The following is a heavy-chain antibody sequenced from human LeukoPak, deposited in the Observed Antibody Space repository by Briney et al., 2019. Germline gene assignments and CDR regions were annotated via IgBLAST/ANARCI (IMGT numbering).Heavy chain of an antibody. V-gene: IGHV4-4*02. CDR3: ARDRGTYYYDSSGYSNWFDP. D-gene: IGHD3-22*01. J-gene: IGHJ5*02. CDR2: IYYSGST. CDR1: GGSISSSNW. Sequence: TSGTLSLTCTVSGGSISSSNWWSWVRQPPGKGLEWIGSIYYSGSTYYNPSLKSRVTIPVDTSKNQFSLKLSSVTAADTAVYYCARDRGTYYYDSSGYSNWFDPWGQGTLVTVSS.